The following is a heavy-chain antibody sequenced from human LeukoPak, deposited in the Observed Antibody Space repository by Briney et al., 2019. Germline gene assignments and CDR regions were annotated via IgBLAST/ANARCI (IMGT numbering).Heavy chain of an antibody. CDR2: IYYSGST. CDR1: GGSISSYY. Sequence: PSETLSLTCTVSGGSISSYYWSWIRQPPGKGLEWIGYIYYSGSTNYNPSLKSRVTISVDTSKNQFSLKLSSVTAADTAVYYCARFCSGGSCYGASFDYWGQGTLITVSS. V-gene: IGHV4-59*01. D-gene: IGHD2-15*01. CDR3: ARFCSGGSCYGASFDY. J-gene: IGHJ4*02.